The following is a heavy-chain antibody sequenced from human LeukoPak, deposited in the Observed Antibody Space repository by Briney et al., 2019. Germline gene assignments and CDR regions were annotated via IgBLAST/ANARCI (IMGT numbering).Heavy chain of an antibody. CDR1: GYTYSSYG. J-gene: IGHJ3*02. CDR2: ITPYNANT. V-gene: IGHV1-18*01. CDR3: AGLGDSSGYNDAFDI. Sequence: ASVKVSCKTSGYTYSSYGIGWVRQAPGQRPEYVGWITPYNANTNLAQKFQGRVTMTADTSTSTVYMELRSLSPDDTAVYYCAGLGDSSGYNDAFDIWGQGTMVTVSS. D-gene: IGHD3-22*01.